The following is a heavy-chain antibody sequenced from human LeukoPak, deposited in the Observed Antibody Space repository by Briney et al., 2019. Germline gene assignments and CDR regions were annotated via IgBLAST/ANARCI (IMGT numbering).Heavy chain of an antibody. J-gene: IGHJ4*02. CDR1: GFTFSTAW. D-gene: IGHD1-1*01. CDR2: IKEDGSAT. Sequence: VGSLRLSCAAPGFTFSTAWMTLVRQAPGKRPEWGANIKEDGSATYYVESVKSRFTISRDNPKKSLYLKMNSLRAEDTAVYYCPRDSPGYLAYDSWGQGTLVTVSS. V-gene: IGHV3-7*04. CDR3: PRDSPGYLAYDS.